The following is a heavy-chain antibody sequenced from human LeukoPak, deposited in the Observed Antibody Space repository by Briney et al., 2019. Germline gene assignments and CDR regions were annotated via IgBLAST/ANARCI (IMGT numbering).Heavy chain of an antibody. V-gene: IGHV1-2*02. D-gene: IGHD5-24*01. CDR2: INPNSGGT. CDR1: GYTFTGYY. Sequence: VASVKVSCKASGYTFTGYYMHWVRQAPGQGLEWMGWINPNSGGTNYAQKFQGRVTMTRDTSISTAYMELSRLRSEDTAVYYCARAFLFTALPFSRRRGSLNMDVWGKGTTVTVSS. CDR3: ARAFLFTALPFSRRRGSLNMDV. J-gene: IGHJ6*03.